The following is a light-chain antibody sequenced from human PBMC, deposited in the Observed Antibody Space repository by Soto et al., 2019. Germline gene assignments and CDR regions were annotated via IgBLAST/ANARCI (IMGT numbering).Light chain of an antibody. Sequence: DILLTQSPGTLSLSPGETATLSCRASQSVSSDFLAWYQQKPGQSPRLLIYAASLRVTGIPDRFSGSGSGTDFTLSISSLQPEDFAVYYCQFFVRSSYIFGQGTKLEIK. CDR2: AAS. CDR3: QFFVRSSYI. J-gene: IGKJ2*01. CDR1: QSVSSDF. V-gene: IGKV3-20*01.